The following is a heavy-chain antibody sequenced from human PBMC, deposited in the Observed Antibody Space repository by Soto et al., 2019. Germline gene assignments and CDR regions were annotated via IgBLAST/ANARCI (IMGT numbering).Heavy chain of an antibody. J-gene: IGHJ4*02. Sequence: GGSLRLSCAASGFTFSSYAMHWVRQAPGKGLEWVAVISYDGSNKYYADSVKGRFTISRDNSKNTLYLQMNSLRAEDTAVYYCAREVDTAMVTGGDFDYWGQGTLVTVSS. CDR3: AREVDTAMVTGGDFDY. CDR1: GFTFSSYA. V-gene: IGHV3-30-3*01. CDR2: ISYDGSNK. D-gene: IGHD5-18*01.